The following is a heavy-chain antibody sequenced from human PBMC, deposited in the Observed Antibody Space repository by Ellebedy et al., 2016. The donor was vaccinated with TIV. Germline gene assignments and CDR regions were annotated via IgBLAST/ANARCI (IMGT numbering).Heavy chain of an antibody. D-gene: IGHD3-3*01. Sequence: ASVKVSXXASGHSFTAYGIHWVRQAPGQRPEWMGWINTGNGNTKYSQTFQGRVTITRDTSATTAYMELSSLMSEDTAVYYCATREWQDPMDVWGQGTTATVSS. CDR3: ATREWQDPMDV. CDR1: GHSFTAYG. V-gene: IGHV1-3*04. CDR2: INTGNGNT. J-gene: IGHJ6*02.